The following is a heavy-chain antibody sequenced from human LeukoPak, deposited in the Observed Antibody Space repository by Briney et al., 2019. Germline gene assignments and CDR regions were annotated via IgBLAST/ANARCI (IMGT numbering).Heavy chain of an antibody. CDR2: FDPEDGET. V-gene: IGHV1-24*01. J-gene: IGHJ4*02. CDR1: GYTFTSYG. CDR3: ATGDLVYSGSSYFDY. Sequence: GASVKVSCKASGYTFTSYGISWVRQAPGKGLEWMGGFDPEDGETIYAQKFQGRVTMTEDTSTDTAYMELSSLRSEDTAVYYCATGDLVYSGSSYFDYWGQGTLVTVSS. D-gene: IGHD1-26*01.